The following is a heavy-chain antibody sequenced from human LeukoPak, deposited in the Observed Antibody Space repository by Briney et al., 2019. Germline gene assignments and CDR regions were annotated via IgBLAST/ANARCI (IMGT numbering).Heavy chain of an antibody. CDR1: GGTFSSYA. D-gene: IGHD3-22*01. V-gene: IGHV1-69*04. Sequence: SVTVSCRASGGTFSSYAIRWVRQAPGQGLEWMGRIIPILGIANYAQKFQGRVTITADKSTSTAYMELSSLRSEDTAVYYCARDRSVDYYDSSGYYLRGYNWFDLWGQGTLVTVSS. CDR2: IIPILGIA. CDR3: ARDRSVDYYDSSGYYLRGYNWFDL. J-gene: IGHJ5*02.